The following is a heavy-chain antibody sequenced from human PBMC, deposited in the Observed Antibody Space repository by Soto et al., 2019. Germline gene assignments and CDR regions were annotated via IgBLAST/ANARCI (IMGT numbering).Heavy chain of an antibody. CDR1: GGSISTYY. Sequence: SETLSLTCSVSGGSISTYYWSWIRQPPGKGLEWIGYIFYSGTTNYNPSLKSRVTISVDTSKNQVSLKLSPVTAADTAVYYCARGGRFLEWLLSTRNWFDPWGQGTLVTVSS. CDR2: IFYSGTT. V-gene: IGHV4-59*12. D-gene: IGHD3-3*01. CDR3: ARGGRFLEWLLSTRNWFDP. J-gene: IGHJ5*02.